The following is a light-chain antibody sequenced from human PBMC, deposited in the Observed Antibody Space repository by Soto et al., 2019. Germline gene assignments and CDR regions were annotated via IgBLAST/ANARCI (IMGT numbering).Light chain of an antibody. CDR3: QQYNSYSEA. CDR1: QSVSSN. CDR2: GAS. V-gene: IGKV3D-15*01. Sequence: EIVMTHSPATLSVSPGEIATLSRRASQSVSSNLAWYQQKPGQAPRLLIYGASTRATGIPARFSGSGSGTEFTLTISSLQPDDFAAYYCQQYNSYSEAFGQGTKVDIK. J-gene: IGKJ1*01.